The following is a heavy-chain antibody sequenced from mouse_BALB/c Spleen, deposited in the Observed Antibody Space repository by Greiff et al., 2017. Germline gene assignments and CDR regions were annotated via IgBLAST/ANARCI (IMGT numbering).Heavy chain of an antibody. Sequence: ESGPGLVKPSQSLSLTCTVTGYSITSDYAWNWIRQFPGNKLEWMGYISYSGSTSYNPSLKSRISITRDTSKNQFFLQLNSVTTEDTATYYCAREEVNWIFDYWGQGTTLTVSS. CDR2: ISYSGST. CDR1: GYSITSDYA. D-gene: IGHD4-1*01. CDR3: AREEVNWIFDY. V-gene: IGHV3-2*02. J-gene: IGHJ2*01.